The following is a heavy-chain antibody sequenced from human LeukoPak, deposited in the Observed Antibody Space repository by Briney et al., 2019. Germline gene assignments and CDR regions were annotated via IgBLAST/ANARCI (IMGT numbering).Heavy chain of an antibody. Sequence: PGGSLRLSCAASGFTFSNYAMSWVRQAPGKGLHWVSCIVGNGGDTYYADSVKGRFTMSRDNSKHMLYMQMSSLRAEHTAIYYCATDLLSGDGKWEVDYWGQGALVTAS. J-gene: IGHJ4*02. D-gene: IGHD1-26*01. V-gene: IGHV3-23*01. CDR2: IVGNGGDT. CDR3: ATDLLSGDGKWEVDY. CDR1: GFTFSNYA.